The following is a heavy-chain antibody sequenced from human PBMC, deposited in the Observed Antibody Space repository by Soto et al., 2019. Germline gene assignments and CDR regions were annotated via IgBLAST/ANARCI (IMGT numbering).Heavy chain of an antibody. D-gene: IGHD2-15*01. CDR3: ARDGVVVAATPDAFDI. Sequence: GGSLRLSCAASGFTVSSNYMSWVRQAPGKGLEWVSVIYSGGSTYSADSVKGRFTISRDNSKNTLYLQMSSLRAEDTAVYYCARDGVVVAATPDAFDIWGQGTMVTVSS. CDR1: GFTVSSNY. CDR2: IYSGGST. V-gene: IGHV3-66*01. J-gene: IGHJ3*02.